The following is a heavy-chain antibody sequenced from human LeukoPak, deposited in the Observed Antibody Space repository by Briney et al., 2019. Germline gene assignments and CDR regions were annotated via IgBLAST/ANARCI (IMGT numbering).Heavy chain of an antibody. D-gene: IGHD3-22*01. V-gene: IGHV4-30-4*01. J-gene: IGHJ6*02. CDR2: IYYSGST. Sequence: SETLSLTCTVSGGSISSGDYYWSWIRQPPGKGLECIGYIYYSGSTYYNPSLKSRVTISVDTSKNQFSLKLSSVTAADTAVYYCARDGSGYVNYYYYGMDVWGQGTTVTVSS. CDR1: GGSISSGDYY. CDR3: ARDGSGYVNYYYYGMDV.